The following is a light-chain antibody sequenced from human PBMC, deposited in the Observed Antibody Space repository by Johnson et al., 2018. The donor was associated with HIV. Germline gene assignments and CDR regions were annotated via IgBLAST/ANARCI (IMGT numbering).Light chain of an antibody. J-gene: IGLJ1*01. V-gene: IGLV1-51*01. CDR3: GTWDSSLSAFYV. CDR1: SSNIGNNY. CDR2: DNN. Sequence: HSVLTQPPSVSAAPGQKVTISCSGSSSNIGNNYVSWYQQLPGTAPKLLIYDNNKRPSGIPDRFSGSKSGTSATLGITGLQTGDEADYYCGTWDSSLSAFYVFGTGTKVPVL.